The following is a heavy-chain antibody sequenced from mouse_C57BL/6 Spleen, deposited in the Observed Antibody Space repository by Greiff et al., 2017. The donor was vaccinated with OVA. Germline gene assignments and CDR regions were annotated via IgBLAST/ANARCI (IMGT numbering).Heavy chain of an antibody. J-gene: IGHJ4*01. Sequence: QVQLQQPGAELVMPGASVKLSCKASGYTFTSYWMHWVKQRPGQGLEWIGEIDPSDSYTNYNQKFKGKSTLTVDKSSSTAYMQLSRLTSEDSAVYYGARRYYGMMDYWGQGTSVTVSS. CDR1: GYTFTSYW. CDR2: IDPSDSYT. CDR3: ARRYYGMMDY. D-gene: IGHD1-1*01. V-gene: IGHV1-69*01.